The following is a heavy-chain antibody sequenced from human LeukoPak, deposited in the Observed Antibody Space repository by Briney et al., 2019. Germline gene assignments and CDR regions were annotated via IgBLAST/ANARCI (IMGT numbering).Heavy chain of an antibody. CDR2: IYPGDSDT. D-gene: IGHD6-6*01. J-gene: IGHJ4*02. CDR1: GYGFTSYW. CDR3: ARRGSSSSGNFDY. Sequence: GQSLKISCKGSGYGFTSYWIAWVRQMLGKGLEWMGIIYPGDSDTRYSPSFQGQVTISADKSISTAYLQWSSLKASDTAMYYCARRGSSSSGNFDYWGQGTLVTVSS. V-gene: IGHV5-51*01.